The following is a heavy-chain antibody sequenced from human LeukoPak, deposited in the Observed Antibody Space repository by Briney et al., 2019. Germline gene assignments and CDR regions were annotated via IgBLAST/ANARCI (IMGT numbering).Heavy chain of an antibody. CDR2: IIPIFGTA. D-gene: IGHD2-2*01. Sequence: GASVKVSCKASGGTFSSYAISWVRQAPGQGLEWMGGIIPIFGTANYAQKFQGRVTITTDESTSTAYMELSSLRSEDTAVYYCARSEDIVVVPAAGPRYVFDYWGQGTLVTVSS. CDR1: GGTFSSYA. V-gene: IGHV1-69*05. CDR3: ARSEDIVVVPAAGPRYVFDY. J-gene: IGHJ4*02.